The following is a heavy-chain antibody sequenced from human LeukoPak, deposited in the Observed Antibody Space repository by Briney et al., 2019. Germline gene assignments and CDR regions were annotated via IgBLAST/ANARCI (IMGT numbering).Heavy chain of an antibody. CDR3: ARVTFGDGYFDY. D-gene: IGHD3-16*01. CDR1: GFTFSSYA. V-gene: IGHV3-23*01. CDR2: MSSSGGST. J-gene: IGHJ4*02. Sequence: GGSLRLSCAASGFTFSSYAMSWVRQAPGKGLEWVSGMSSSGGSTYYAESVKGRFTISRDNSKNMLYLQMNSLRAEDTAVYYCARVTFGDGYFDYWGQGTLVTVSS.